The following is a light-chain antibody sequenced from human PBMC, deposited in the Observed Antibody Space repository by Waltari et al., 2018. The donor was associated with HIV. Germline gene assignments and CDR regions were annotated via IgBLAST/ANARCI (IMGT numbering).Light chain of an antibody. V-gene: IGKV1-5*03. CDR3: QQYNRYYT. J-gene: IGKJ2*01. CDR1: QTINNW. CDR2: KAS. Sequence: DIKMTQSPSLLSASVGDRVTITCRASQTINNWLAWYQQKPGKAPKLLIYKASNLESGVPSRFSGSGSGTEFTLTINSLQPDDFATYYCQQYNRYYTFGQGTKLEIK.